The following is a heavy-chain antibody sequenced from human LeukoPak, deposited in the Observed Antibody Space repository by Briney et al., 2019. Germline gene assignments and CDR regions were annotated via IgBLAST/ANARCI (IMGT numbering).Heavy chain of an antibody. CDR1: GFTFSRYE. D-gene: IGHD3-10*01. Sequence: GGSLRLSCAASGFTFSRYEMNWVRQAPGKGLEWVSYITSSGSTIYYADSVKGRFTISRHNAKNSLYLQMNSLRAEDTAVYYCAREGRYYGLGSHRDGFDIWGQGTMVNVSS. J-gene: IGHJ3*02. CDR3: AREGRYYGLGSHRDGFDI. V-gene: IGHV3-48*03. CDR2: ITSSGSTI.